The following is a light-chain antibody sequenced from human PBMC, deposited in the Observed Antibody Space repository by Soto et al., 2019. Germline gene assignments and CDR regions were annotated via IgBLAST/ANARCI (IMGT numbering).Light chain of an antibody. V-gene: IGLV1-51*01. CDR1: SSNIGNNY. J-gene: IGLJ2*01. CDR3: GTWDSSLSAPGNVV. CDR2: DNN. Sequence: QTVVTQPPSVSAAPGQKVTISCSGSSSNIGNNYVSWYQQLPGTAPKLLIYDNNKRPSGIPDRFSGSKSGTSATLGITGLQTGDEADYYCGTWDSSLSAPGNVVFGGGTKVTVL.